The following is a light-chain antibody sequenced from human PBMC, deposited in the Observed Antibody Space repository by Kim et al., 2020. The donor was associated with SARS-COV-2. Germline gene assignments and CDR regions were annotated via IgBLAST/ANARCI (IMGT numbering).Light chain of an antibody. V-gene: IGLV1-44*01. Sequence: GQRVTISCSGSSSNIGRYPVNWYQNVPGAAPNLLISSTNQRPSGVPDRLSGSQSGTSASLAISGLQSEDESDYYCASWDDAVNGYVFGTGTKVTVL. CDR2: STN. CDR1: SSNIGRYP. CDR3: ASWDDAVNGYV. J-gene: IGLJ1*01.